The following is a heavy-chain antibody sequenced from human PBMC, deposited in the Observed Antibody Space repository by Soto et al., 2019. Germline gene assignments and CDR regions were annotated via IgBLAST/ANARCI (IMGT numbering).Heavy chain of an antibody. CDR3: AHSLGVPAADNWFDP. D-gene: IGHD2-2*01. CDR2: IYWDDDK. V-gene: IGHV2-5*02. Sequence: QITLKESGPTLVKPTQTLTLTCTFSGFSLSTSGVGVGWIRQPPGKALEWLELIYWDDDKRYSPSLKSRLTITKDTSKNQVVLTMTNMDPVDTATYYCAHSLGVPAADNWFDPWGQGTLVTVSS. J-gene: IGHJ5*02. CDR1: GFSLSTSGVG.